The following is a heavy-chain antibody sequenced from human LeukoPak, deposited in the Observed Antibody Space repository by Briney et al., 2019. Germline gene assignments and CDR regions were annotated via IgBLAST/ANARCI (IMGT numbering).Heavy chain of an antibody. J-gene: IGHJ6*02. Sequence: GASVKVSCKASGDTFRSYGLSWVRQAPGQGLEWMGGIIPTFGTTNYAQKFQGRVTMTRDTSTSTVYMELSSLRSEDTAVYYCAREGYSFRGYYYYGMDVWGQGTTVTVSS. CDR1: GDTFRSYG. CDR2: IIPTFGTT. D-gene: IGHD2-15*01. CDR3: AREGYSFRGYYYYGMDV. V-gene: IGHV1-69*05.